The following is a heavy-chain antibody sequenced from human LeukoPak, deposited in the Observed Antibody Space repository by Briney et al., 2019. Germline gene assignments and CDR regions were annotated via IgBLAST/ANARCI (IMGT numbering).Heavy chain of an antibody. J-gene: IGHJ4*02. CDR3: AKSRRAYCSGGSCFGLWDY. CDR2: INSDESST. V-gene: IGHV3-74*01. CDR1: GFTFSTYW. Sequence: GGSLRLSCAASGFTFSTYWMHWVRQAPGKGLVWVSRINSDESSTTYADSVKGRFTISRDNAKNTLYLQMNSLRAEDTAVYYCAKSRRAYCSGGSCFGLWDYWGQGTLVTVSS. D-gene: IGHD2-15*01.